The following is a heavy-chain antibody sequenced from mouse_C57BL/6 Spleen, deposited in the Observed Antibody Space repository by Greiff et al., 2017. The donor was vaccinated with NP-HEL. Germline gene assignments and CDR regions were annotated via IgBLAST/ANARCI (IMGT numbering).Heavy chain of an antibody. J-gene: IGHJ2*01. CDR3: ARSPYGSSLFDY. CDR1: GYTFTSYW. Sequence: LVESGAELVKPGASVKLSCKASGYTFTSYWMHWVKQRPGQGLEWIGMIHPNSGSTNYNEKFKSKATLTVDKSSSTAYMQLSSLTSEDSAVYYCARSPYGSSLFDYWGQGTTLTVSS. CDR2: IHPNSGST. D-gene: IGHD1-1*01. V-gene: IGHV1-64*01.